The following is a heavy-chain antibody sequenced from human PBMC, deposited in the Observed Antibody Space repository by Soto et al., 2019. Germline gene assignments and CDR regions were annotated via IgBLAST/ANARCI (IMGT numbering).Heavy chain of an antibody. CDR2: ISYDGSNK. J-gene: IGHJ4*02. V-gene: IGHV3-30-3*01. D-gene: IGHD3-22*01. Sequence: GGSLRLSCAASGFTFSSYAMHWVRQAPGKGLEWVAVISYDGSNKYYADSVKGRFTISRDNSKNTLYLQMNSLRAEDTAVYYCARDPSPPYYDSSGYYYDLDYWGQGTLVTVSS. CDR3: ARDPSPPYYDSSGYYYDLDY. CDR1: GFTFSSYA.